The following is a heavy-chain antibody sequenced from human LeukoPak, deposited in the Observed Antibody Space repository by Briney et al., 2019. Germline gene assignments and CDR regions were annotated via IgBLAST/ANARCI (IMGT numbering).Heavy chain of an antibody. CDR2: IYYSGST. Sequence: PSETLSLTCTVSSGSISSYYWSWIRQPPGKGLEWIGYIYYSGSTNYNPSLKSRVTISVDTSKNQFSLKLSSVTAADTAVYYCARGRNYYDSSGYYGYWGQGTLVTVSS. CDR1: SGSISSYY. V-gene: IGHV4-59*01. CDR3: ARGRNYYDSSGYYGY. J-gene: IGHJ4*02. D-gene: IGHD3-22*01.